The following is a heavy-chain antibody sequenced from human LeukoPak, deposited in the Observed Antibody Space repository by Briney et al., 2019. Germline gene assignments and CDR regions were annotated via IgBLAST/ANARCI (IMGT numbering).Heavy chain of an antibody. D-gene: IGHD5-24*01. CDR3: ARDSEGDGYNFDT. V-gene: IGHV3-23*01. Sequence: PGGSLRLSCAASGFTFSSYWMSWVRQAPGKGLEWVSAISGSGGSTYYADSVKGRFTISRDNSKNTLYLQMNSLRADDTAVYYCARDSEGDGYNFDTWGRGTLVTVSS. CDR1: GFTFSSYW. J-gene: IGHJ5*02. CDR2: ISGSGGST.